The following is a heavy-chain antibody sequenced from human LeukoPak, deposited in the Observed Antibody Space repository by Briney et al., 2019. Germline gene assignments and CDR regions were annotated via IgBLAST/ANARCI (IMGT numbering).Heavy chain of an antibody. J-gene: IGHJ5*02. CDR3: ARGEWFDP. V-gene: IGHV3-21*04. Sequence: NPGGSLRLSCAASGFTFTTYSMNWVRQAPGKGLGWVSFVSSTSRFISYADSVKGRFTISRDNAKNSLYLEMNSLRAEDTALYYCARGEWFDPWGQGTLVTVSS. CDR1: GFTFTTYS. CDR2: VSSTSRFI.